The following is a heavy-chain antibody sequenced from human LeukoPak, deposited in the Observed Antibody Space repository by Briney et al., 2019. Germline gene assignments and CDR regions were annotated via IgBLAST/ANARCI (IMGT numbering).Heavy chain of an antibody. CDR3: ARDSSGYYYYAFDI. CDR2: IYSGGST. V-gene: IGHV3-53*01. Sequence: GGSLRLSCAASGFIFSDYYMSWIRQAPGKGLEWVSVIYSGGSTYYADSVKGRFTISRDNSKNTLYLQMNSLRAEDTAVYYCARDSSGYYYYAFDIWGQGTMVTVSS. CDR1: GFIFSDYY. J-gene: IGHJ3*02. D-gene: IGHD3-22*01.